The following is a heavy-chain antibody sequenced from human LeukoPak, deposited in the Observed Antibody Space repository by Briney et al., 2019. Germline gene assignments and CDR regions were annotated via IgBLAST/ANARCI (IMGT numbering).Heavy chain of an antibody. V-gene: IGHV3-23*01. J-gene: IGHJ5*02. CDR3: ARGGKLEPTAMPT. Sequence: GGSLRLSCATAGLTFSSYAMSWVRQAPGKGLEWVSTISPGGGVTFYSDYVRGRFTISRDNAKNMFYLQINSLRVEDTAIYYCARGGKLEPTAMPTWGQGSLVVVSS. CDR1: GLTFSSYA. D-gene: IGHD2-2*01. CDR2: ISPGGGVT.